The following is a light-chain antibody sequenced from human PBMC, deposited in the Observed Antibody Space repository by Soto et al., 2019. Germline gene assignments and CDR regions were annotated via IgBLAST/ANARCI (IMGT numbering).Light chain of an antibody. CDR3: AAWDDSLNGLYV. J-gene: IGLJ1*01. V-gene: IGLV1-44*01. Sequence: QSVLAQPPSASGTPGQRVTISCSVSSSNIGSNTVNWYQQLPGTAPKLLIYSNNQRPSGVPDRFSGSKSGTSASLAISGLQSEDEADYYCAAWDDSLNGLYVFGTGTKVTVL. CDR1: SSNIGSNT. CDR2: SNN.